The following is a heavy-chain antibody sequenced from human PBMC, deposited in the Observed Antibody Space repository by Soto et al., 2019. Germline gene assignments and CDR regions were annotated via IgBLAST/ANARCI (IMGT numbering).Heavy chain of an antibody. V-gene: IGHV3-23*01. Sequence: GGSLRLSCAASGFTFSSYAMHWVRQAPGKGLEWVSAISGSGGSTYYADSVKGRFTISRDNSKNTLYLQMNSLRAEDTAVYYCAKDTGGSSSAFDAFDIWGQGTMVTVS. CDR1: GFTFSSYA. J-gene: IGHJ3*02. CDR3: AKDTGGSSSAFDAFDI. D-gene: IGHD2-15*01. CDR2: ISGSGGST.